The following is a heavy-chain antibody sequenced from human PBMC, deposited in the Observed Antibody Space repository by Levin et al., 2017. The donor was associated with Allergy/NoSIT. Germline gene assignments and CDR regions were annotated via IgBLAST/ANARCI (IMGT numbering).Heavy chain of an antibody. J-gene: IGHJ4*02. CDR3: ARGGPPNYDYNWGSYRDGYFDY. CDR1: LFTFFYYS. D-gene: IGHD3-16*02. CDR2: IRNNAHGGTT. Sequence: SLILSFTFSLFTFFYYSLSWVRQAPGKGLELLGFIRNNAHGGTTEYAASVQGRLPLSRDDSKSIAYLQMNSLKTEDTAVYFCARGGPPNYDYNWGSYRDGYFDYWGQGTLVTVSS. V-gene: IGHV3-49*02.